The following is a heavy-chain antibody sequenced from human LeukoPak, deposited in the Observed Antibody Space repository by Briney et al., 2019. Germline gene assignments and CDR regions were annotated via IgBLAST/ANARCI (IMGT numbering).Heavy chain of an antibody. Sequence: ASVKVSCKASGYTFTSYDINWVRQATGQGLEWMGWMNPISGNTGHAQKFQGRVTMTRDTSISTAYMELRSLRSDDTAVYYCARDRWSTVVSFDYWGQGTLVTVSS. CDR2: MNPISGNT. D-gene: IGHD4-23*01. CDR1: GYTFTSYD. V-gene: IGHV1-8*01. CDR3: ARDRWSTVVSFDY. J-gene: IGHJ4*02.